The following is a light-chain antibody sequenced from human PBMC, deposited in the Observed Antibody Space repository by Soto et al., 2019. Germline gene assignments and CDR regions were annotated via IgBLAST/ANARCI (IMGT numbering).Light chain of an antibody. CDR3: QRYDNWLT. J-gene: IGKJ4*01. V-gene: IGKV3-15*01. CDR2: GAS. Sequence: EIVMTQSPATLSVSTGERATLSCRASQRVSSSLAWYQQKPGQAHRLLIYGASTRAPGIPVRFSGSGSGTEFTLTISSLQSEDFAVYYGQRYDNWLTFGGGTKVEIK. CDR1: QRVSSS.